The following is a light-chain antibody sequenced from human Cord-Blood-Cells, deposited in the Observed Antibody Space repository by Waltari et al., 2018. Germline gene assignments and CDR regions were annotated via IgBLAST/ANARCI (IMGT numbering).Light chain of an antibody. V-gene: IGKV3-15*01. CDR3: QQYYNCPIT. CDR2: GAA. Sequence: ERVMTHSPATLSVSPGERATLTCRASQSVSSNLSWYQQKPGQAPRLLIYGAATRATGIPARFSGSGSGTAFTLTISSLQSEDFAVSYCQQYYNCPITFGQGTRLEIK. J-gene: IGKJ5*01. CDR1: QSVSSN.